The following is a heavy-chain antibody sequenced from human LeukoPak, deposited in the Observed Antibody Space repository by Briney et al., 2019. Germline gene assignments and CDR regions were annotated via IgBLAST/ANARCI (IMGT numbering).Heavy chain of an antibody. D-gene: IGHD4-17*01. CDR3: AKSPYGDYVLDAFDI. Sequence: PGGSLRLSCAASGFIFSSYGMHWVRQAPGKGLEWVAFIRYDGSNKYYADSVTGRFTISRDNSKNTLYLQMNSLRAEDTAVYYCAKSPYGDYVLDAFDIWGQGTMVTVSS. CDR2: IRYDGSNK. J-gene: IGHJ3*02. CDR1: GFIFSSYG. V-gene: IGHV3-30*02.